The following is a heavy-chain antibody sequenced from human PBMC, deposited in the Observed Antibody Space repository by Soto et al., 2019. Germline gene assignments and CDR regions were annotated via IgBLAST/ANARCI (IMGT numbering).Heavy chain of an antibody. CDR3: ARNVGYCISTSCYAFDP. CDR1: GGTFSSYA. D-gene: IGHD2-2*03. Sequence: QVQLVQSGAEVKKPGSSVKVSCKASGGTFSSYAISWVRQAPGQGLEWMGGIIPIFGTANYAQKFQGRVTITADESTSTADMELRSLRSEDTAVYYCARNVGYCISTSCYAFDPWGQGTLVTVSS. J-gene: IGHJ5*02. CDR2: IIPIFGTA. V-gene: IGHV1-69*12.